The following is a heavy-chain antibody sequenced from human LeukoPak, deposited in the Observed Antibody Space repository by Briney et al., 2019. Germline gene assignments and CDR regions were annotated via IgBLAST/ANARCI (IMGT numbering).Heavy chain of an antibody. J-gene: IGHJ6*02. CDR3: ARSERDYYYYSGMDV. V-gene: IGHV3-23*01. Sequence: GGSLRLSCAAFGFTFSGNAMNWVRQTPGKGLEWVSAISASGGSTYSADSVQGRFTISRDISKTTLYLQMDDLRAEDTALYYCARSERDYYYYSGMDVWGQGTTVTVSS. CDR1: GFTFSGNA. D-gene: IGHD1-1*01. CDR2: ISASGGST.